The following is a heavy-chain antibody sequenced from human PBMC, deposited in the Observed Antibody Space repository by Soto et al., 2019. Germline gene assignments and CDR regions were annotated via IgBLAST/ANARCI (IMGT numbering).Heavy chain of an antibody. J-gene: IGHJ4*02. CDR1: GFIFSTYA. Sequence: PGGSLRLSCAASGFIFSTYAMTWVRQPPGKGLEWVASISGTGSTTYYADSVKGRFTISRDNSKNTLYLQMNSLRAEDTAVYYCAKDRDIVVIPAAPPNYFDYWGQGALVTVSS. V-gene: IGHV3-23*01. D-gene: IGHD2-2*01. CDR3: AKDRDIVVIPAAPPNYFDY. CDR2: ISGTGSTT.